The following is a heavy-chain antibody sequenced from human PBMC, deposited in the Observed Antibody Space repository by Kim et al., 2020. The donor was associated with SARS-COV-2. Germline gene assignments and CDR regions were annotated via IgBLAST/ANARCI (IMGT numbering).Heavy chain of an antibody. CDR3: AKEMRSSWSGYIPPYYYYGMDV. CDR2: IRWNSGSI. D-gene: IGHD3-3*01. V-gene: IGHV3-9*01. CDR1: GFTFDDYA. J-gene: IGHJ6*01. Sequence: GGSLRLSCAASGFTFDDYAMHWVRQAPGKGLEWVSGIRWNSGSIGYAVSVKGRFTITRDNAKNSLYLQMNSLRAEDTALYYCAKEMRSSWSGYIPPYYYYGMDVWGQGPAVTVSS.